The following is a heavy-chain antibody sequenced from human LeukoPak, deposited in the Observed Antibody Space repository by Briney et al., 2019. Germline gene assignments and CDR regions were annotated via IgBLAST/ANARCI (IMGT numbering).Heavy chain of an antibody. D-gene: IGHD1-7*01. CDR2: INPNSGGT. CDR3: ARDRWFATGTFPFDY. J-gene: IGHJ4*02. CDR1: GYTFTGYY. Sequence: GASVKASCKASGYTFTGYYMHWVRQAPGQGLEWMGWINPNSGGTNYAQKFQGRVTMTRDTSISTAYMELSRLRSDDTAVYYCARDRWFATGTFPFDYWGQGTLVTVSS. V-gene: IGHV1-2*02.